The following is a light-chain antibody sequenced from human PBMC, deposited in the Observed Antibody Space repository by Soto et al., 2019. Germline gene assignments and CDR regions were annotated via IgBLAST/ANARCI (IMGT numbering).Light chain of an antibody. Sequence: EIVLTQSPGTLSLSPGERATLSCRASQYVSTTFFAWYQQKPGQAPRLLIYGTSNRATGIPDRFSGSGSGTDFTLTISRPEPEDFAVHYCQQYGSSPLTFGGGTRMEIK. V-gene: IGKV3-20*01. CDR1: QYVSTTF. J-gene: IGKJ4*01. CDR3: QQYGSSPLT. CDR2: GTS.